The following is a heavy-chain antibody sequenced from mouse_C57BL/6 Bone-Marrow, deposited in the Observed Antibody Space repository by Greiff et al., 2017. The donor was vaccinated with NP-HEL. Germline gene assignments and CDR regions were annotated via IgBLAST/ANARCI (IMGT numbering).Heavy chain of an antibody. CDR1: GYTFTSYW. V-gene: IGHV1-55*01. J-gene: IGHJ2*01. D-gene: IGHD1-1*01. CDR2: IYPGSGST. CDR3: ARGITTVVAKKVDY. Sequence: QVQLQQPGAELVKPGASVKMSCKASGYTFTSYWITWVKQRPGQGLEWIGDIYPGSGSTNYNEKFKSKATLTVDTSSSTAYMQLSSLTSEDSAVYYCARGITTVVAKKVDYWGQGTTLTVSS.